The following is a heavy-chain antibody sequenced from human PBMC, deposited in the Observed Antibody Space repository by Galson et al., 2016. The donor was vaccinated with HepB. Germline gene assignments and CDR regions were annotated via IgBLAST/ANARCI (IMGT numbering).Heavy chain of an antibody. V-gene: IGHV3-11*06. D-gene: IGHD1-1*01. CDR3: ARRNWNDAFDI. J-gene: IGHJ3*02. CDR2: ISSNYNYT. CDR1: GFTFSDYA. Sequence: SLRLSCAASGFTFSDYAMHWVRQAPGKGLEWVSYISSNYNYTNYADSVKGRFTISRDNAKNSLYLQMNSLRAEDTAVYYCARRNWNDAFDIWGQGTMVSVSS.